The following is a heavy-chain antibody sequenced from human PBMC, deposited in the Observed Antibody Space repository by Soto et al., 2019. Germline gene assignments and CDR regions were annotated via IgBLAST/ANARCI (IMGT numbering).Heavy chain of an antibody. D-gene: IGHD3-10*01. J-gene: IGHJ5*02. CDR2: INHSGST. CDR1: GGSFSGYY. CDR3: ARGSRRSMVRGVSSRFNWFDP. V-gene: IGHV4-34*01. Sequence: SETLSLTGAVYGGSFSGYYWSWIRQPPGKGLEWIGEINHSGSTNYNPSLKSRVTISVDTSKNQFSLKLSSVTAADTAVYYCARGSRRSMVRGVSSRFNWFDPWGQGTLVTVSS.